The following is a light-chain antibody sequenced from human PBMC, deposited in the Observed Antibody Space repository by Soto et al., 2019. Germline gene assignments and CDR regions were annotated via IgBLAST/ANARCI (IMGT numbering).Light chain of an antibody. J-gene: IGLJ1*01. CDR3: SSYTSTTTLYV. CDR2: NVN. Sequence: QSVLTRPASVSGSPGQSITISCTGTTSDVGAYSYVSWYQHHPGKAPKFIIYNVNSRPSGVSNRFSGSKSGNTASLTISGLQAEDEADYYCSSYTSTTTLYVFGTGTKVTVL. CDR1: TSDVGAYSY. V-gene: IGLV2-14*03.